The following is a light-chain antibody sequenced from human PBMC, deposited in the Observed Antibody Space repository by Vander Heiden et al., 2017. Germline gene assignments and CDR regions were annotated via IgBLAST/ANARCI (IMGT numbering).Light chain of an antibody. CDR1: QSISSY. V-gene: IGKV1-39*01. Sequence: DIQMTQSPSSLSASVGDRVTTTCRASQSISSYLNWYQQKPGKAPKLLIYAASSLQSGVPSRFSGSGSGTDFTLTISSLQPEDFATYYCQQSYSTLTFGGGTKVEI. CDR3: QQSYSTLT. J-gene: IGKJ4*01. CDR2: AAS.